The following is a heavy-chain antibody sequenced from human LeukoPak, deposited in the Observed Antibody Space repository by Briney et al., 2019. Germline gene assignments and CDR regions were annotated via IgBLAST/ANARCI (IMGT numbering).Heavy chain of an antibody. CDR2: IYYSGST. Sequence: MTSETLSLTCTVSGGSISSYYWSWIRQPPAKGLEWIGYIYYSGSTNYNPSLKSRVTISVDTSKNQFSLKLSSVTAADTAVYYCARQGYSAYEILDYWGQGTLVTVSS. V-gene: IGHV4-59*08. D-gene: IGHD5-12*01. J-gene: IGHJ4*02. CDR1: GGSISSYY. CDR3: ARQGYSAYEILDY.